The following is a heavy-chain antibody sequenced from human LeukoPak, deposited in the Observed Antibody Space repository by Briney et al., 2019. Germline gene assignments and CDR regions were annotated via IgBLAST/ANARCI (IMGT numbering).Heavy chain of an antibody. J-gene: IGHJ4*02. CDR1: GFTFSSYG. D-gene: IGHD4-17*01. Sequence: GGSLRLSCAASGFTFSSYGMHWVRQAPGKGLEWVAFIRYDGSNKYYADSVKGRFTISRDNSKNTLYLQMNSLRAEDTAVYYCAKDAYMTTVTTDFDYWGQGTLVTVSS. V-gene: IGHV3-30*02. CDR3: AKDAYMTTVTTDFDY. CDR2: IRYDGSNK.